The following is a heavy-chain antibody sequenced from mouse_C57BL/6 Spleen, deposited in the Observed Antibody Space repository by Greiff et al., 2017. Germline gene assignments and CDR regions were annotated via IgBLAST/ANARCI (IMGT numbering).Heavy chain of an antibody. CDR3: ARRDDYLYAMDY. D-gene: IGHD2-4*01. Sequence: VQLQQPGAELVKPGASVKLSCQASCYTFTSYWMPWVTQSPGRGLVWIGRIDPNSGGTKYNEKFKSKATLTVDKPSSTAYMQLSSLTSEDSAVYYGARRDDYLYAMDYWGQGTSVTVSS. CDR1: CYTFTSYW. J-gene: IGHJ4*01. CDR2: IDPNSGGT. V-gene: IGHV1-72*01.